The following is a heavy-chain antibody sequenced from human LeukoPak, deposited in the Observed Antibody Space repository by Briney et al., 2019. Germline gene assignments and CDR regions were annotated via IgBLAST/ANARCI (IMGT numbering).Heavy chain of an antibody. D-gene: IGHD1-26*01. J-gene: IGHJ4*02. CDR2: IYSGGSI. V-gene: IGHV3-66*01. CDR1: GFTVSSNY. CDR3: ARERVPSGSYFDY. Sequence: SGGSLRLSCAVSGFTVSSNYMSWVRQAPVKGLEWVSVIYSGGSIYYADSVKGRFTISRDNSKNTLYLQMNSLRAEDTAVYYCARERVPSGSYFDYWGQGTLVTVSS.